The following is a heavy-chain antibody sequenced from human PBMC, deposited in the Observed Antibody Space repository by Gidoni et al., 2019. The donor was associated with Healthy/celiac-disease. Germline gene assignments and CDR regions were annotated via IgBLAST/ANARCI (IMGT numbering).Heavy chain of an antibody. V-gene: IGHV3-11*01. CDR3: AREDGIGDWWGPLLGTLDY. D-gene: IGHD2-21*02. CDR2: ISSSGMTI. CDR1: GCTFSDYS. Sequence: QVQLVESGGGLVKTGGYLRLPCAASGCTFSDYSMSWVRQAPGTGLAWVSYISSSGMTIYYSDSVTGRFTISRDNAKNSLYLQMNSLRAEDTAVYYCAREDGIGDWWGPLLGTLDYLGQGTLVTVSS. J-gene: IGHJ4*02.